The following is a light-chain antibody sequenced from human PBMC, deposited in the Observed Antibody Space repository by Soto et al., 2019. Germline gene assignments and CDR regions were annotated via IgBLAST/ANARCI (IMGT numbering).Light chain of an antibody. Sequence: IVLTQSPGTLSLSPGERATLSCRASQCVXSTYVAWYSQNPGQAPRLRXYGASSRATGIPDRLSGSGSGTDFTLTISRLEPEDFAAYYCQQYGSAPSTFGQGTRLEI. V-gene: IGKV3-20*01. CDR3: QQYGSAPST. CDR1: QCVXSTY. J-gene: IGKJ5*01. CDR2: GAS.